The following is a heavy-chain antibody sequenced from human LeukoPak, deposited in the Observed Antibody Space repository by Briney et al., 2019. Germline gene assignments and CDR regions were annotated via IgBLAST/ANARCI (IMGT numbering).Heavy chain of an antibody. CDR1: GFTFSAYS. D-gene: IGHD4-11*01. CDR3: ARDQAYSFDY. J-gene: IGHJ4*02. V-gene: IGHV3-48*01. CDR2: IGSSSSPI. Sequence: GGSLRLSCAASGFTFSAYSMNWVRQAPEKGLEWVSYIGSSSSPIYYADTVKGRFTVSRDNAKNSLYLQMDSLRAEDTAVYYCARDQAYSFDYWGQGTLVTVSS.